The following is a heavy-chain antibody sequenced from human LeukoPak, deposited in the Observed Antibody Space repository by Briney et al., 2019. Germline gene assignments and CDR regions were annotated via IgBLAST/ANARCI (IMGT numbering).Heavy chain of an antibody. Sequence: GGSLRLSCAASGFTFSDYYMSWIRQAPGKGLVWVSRINSDGSSTSYADSVKGRFTIPRDNAKNTLYLQMNSLRAEDTAVYYCASGTIPGYWGQGTLVTVSS. CDR3: ASGTIPGY. J-gene: IGHJ4*02. CDR1: GFTFSDYY. V-gene: IGHV3-74*01. D-gene: IGHD1-1*01. CDR2: INSDGSST.